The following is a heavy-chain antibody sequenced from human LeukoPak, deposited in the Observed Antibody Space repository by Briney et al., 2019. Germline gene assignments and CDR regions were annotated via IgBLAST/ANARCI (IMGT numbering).Heavy chain of an antibody. Sequence: GGSLRLSCAASGFTFDDYGMSWVRQAPGKGLEWVSNLNWNGGRTGYADSVKGRFTISRHNAKNSLYLQMNSLRAEDTALYYCAREISISIAARGGFDYWGQGTLVTVSS. V-gene: IGHV3-20*04. CDR3: AREISISIAARGGFDY. CDR2: LNWNGGRT. D-gene: IGHD6-6*01. J-gene: IGHJ4*02. CDR1: GFTFDDYG.